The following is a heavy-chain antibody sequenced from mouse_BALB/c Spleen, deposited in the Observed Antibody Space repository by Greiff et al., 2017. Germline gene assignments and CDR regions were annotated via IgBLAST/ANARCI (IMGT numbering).Heavy chain of an antibody. D-gene: IGHD3-1*01. CDR1: GYAFTNYL. CDR3: ARSAARATKAMDY. CDR2: INPGSGGT. V-gene: IGHV1-54*01. Sequence: QVQLQQSGAELVRPGTSVKVSCKASGYAFTNYLIEWVKQRPGQGLEWIGVINPGSGGTNYNEKFKGKATLTADKSSSTAYMQLSSLTSDDSAVYFCARSAARATKAMDYWGQGTSVTVSS. J-gene: IGHJ4*01.